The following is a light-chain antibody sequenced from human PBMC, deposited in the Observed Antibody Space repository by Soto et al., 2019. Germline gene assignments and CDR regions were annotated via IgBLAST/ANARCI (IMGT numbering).Light chain of an antibody. V-gene: IGLV2-11*01. Sequence: QSALTQPRSVSGSPGQSVTISCTGTSSDVGGYNYVSWYQQHPGKAPKLMIYDVSKRPSGVPDRFSGSKSGNTASLTISGLQAEDEADYSCCSCAGSYSYVFATGTKVTVL. CDR3: CSCAGSYSYV. CDR1: SSDVGGYNY. CDR2: DVS. J-gene: IGLJ1*01.